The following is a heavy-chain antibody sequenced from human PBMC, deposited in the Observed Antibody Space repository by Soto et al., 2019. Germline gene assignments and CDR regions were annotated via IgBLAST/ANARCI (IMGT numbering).Heavy chain of an antibody. CDR3: ARVAYITSSNHYYYYMDV. CDR1: GFTLGSYW. D-gene: IGHD6-6*01. J-gene: IGHJ6*03. V-gene: IGHV3-7*01. Sequence: GGSLRLSCAASGFTLGSYWMAWVRQAPGKGLDWVANIKQDGSQRYFGDSVKGRFTISRDNAENSVYLQMNSLRAEDTAVYYCARVAYITSSNHYYYYMDVWGKGTTVTVSS. CDR2: IKQDGSQR.